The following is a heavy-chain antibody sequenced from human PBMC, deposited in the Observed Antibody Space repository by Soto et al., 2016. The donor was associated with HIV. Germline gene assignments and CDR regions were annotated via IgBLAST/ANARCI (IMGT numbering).Heavy chain of an antibody. CDR3: ATARCTSCYIIYYYYMDI. Sequence: DVQLLESGGGLAQPGGSLRLSCTASGLTFSSYDMRWVRQAPGKGLEWVSGISPSGGSTYYADSVKGRFTISRDNSKNTLFLQMNSLRAEDTALYYCATARCTSCYIIYYYYMDIWGKGTTVTVSS. CDR1: GLTFSSYD. V-gene: IGHV3-23*01. D-gene: IGHD2-2*02. J-gene: IGHJ6*03. CDR2: ISPSGGST.